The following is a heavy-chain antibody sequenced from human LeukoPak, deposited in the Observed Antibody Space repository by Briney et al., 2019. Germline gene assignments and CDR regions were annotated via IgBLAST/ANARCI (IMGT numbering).Heavy chain of an antibody. J-gene: IGHJ4*02. Sequence: GGSLRLSCAASGFTFSSYAMHWVRQAPGKGLEWVAVISYDGSNKYYADSVKGRFTISRDNSKNTLYLQMNSLRAEDTAVYYCARDSRRINDYWGQGTLVTVSS. CDR2: ISYDGSNK. CDR1: GFTFSSYA. V-gene: IGHV3-30*04. CDR3: ARDSRRINDY.